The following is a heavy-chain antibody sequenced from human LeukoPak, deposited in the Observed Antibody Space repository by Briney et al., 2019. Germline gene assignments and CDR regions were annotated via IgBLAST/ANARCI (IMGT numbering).Heavy chain of an antibody. J-gene: IGHJ6*02. CDR1: GFTFSSYS. CDR3: AREVIVVPPGGMDV. Sequence: GGSLRLSCAASGFTFSSYSMNWVRQAPGKGLEWVSSISSSSSYIYYADSVKGRFTISRDNAKNSLYLQMNSLRAEDTAVYYCAREVIVVPPGGMDVWGQGTTVTVSS. CDR2: ISSSSSYI. V-gene: IGHV3-21*01. D-gene: IGHD2-2*01.